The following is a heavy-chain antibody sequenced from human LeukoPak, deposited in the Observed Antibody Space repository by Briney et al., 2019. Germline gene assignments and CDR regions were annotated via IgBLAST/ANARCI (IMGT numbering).Heavy chain of an antibody. CDR3: VRGGPSTWS. D-gene: IGHD2-15*01. Sequence: GGSLRLSCAASGFTFKLYWMHWARQVPGKGPVWVARINDDGSDTVYADSVKGRFTISRDDAKNTLFLQMNSLRGEDTAVYHCVRGGPSTWSWGQGTLVTVSS. V-gene: IGHV3-74*01. CDR1: GFTFKLYW. CDR2: INDDGSDT. J-gene: IGHJ5*02.